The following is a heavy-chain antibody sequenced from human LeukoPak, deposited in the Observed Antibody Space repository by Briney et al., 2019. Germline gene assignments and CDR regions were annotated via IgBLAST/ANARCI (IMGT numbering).Heavy chain of an antibody. CDR2: ISSSSSYI. Sequence: PGGSLRLSCAASGFTFSSYSMNWVRQAPGKGLEWVSSISSSSSYIYYADSVKGRFTIPRDNAKNSLYLQMNSLRAEDTAVYYCARIGVSAFDIWGQGTMVTVSS. CDR1: GFTFSSYS. CDR3: ARIGVSAFDI. V-gene: IGHV3-21*01. J-gene: IGHJ3*02.